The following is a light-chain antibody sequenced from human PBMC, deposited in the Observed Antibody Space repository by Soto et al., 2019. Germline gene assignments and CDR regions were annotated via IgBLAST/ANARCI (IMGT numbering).Light chain of an antibody. CDR3: QQYNSYPWT. V-gene: IGKV3-20*01. CDR2: DAS. J-gene: IGKJ1*01. Sequence: EFVLTQSPGTLSLSPGERATLSCRASQTVRNNYLAWYQQKPGQAPRLLIYDASSRATGIPDRFSGGGSGTDFTLTINSLQPDDFATYYCQQYNSYPWTFGQGTKVDIK. CDR1: QTVRNNY.